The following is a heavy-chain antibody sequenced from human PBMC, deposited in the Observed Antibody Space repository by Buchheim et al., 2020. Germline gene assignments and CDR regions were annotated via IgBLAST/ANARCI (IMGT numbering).Heavy chain of an antibody. CDR3: ANQPQYCGGNCYSSFLDY. D-gene: IGHD2-21*02. CDR1: GFTFSSYG. J-gene: IGHJ4*02. CDR2: ISYDGSNK. V-gene: IGHV3-30*18. Sequence: QVQLVESGGGVVQPGRSLRLSCAASGFTFSSYGMHWVRQAPGKGLEWVAVISYDGSNKYYADSVKGRFTISRDSSKNKLNLQMNSLRAEDTAVYYCANQPQYCGGNCYSSFLDYWGQGTL.